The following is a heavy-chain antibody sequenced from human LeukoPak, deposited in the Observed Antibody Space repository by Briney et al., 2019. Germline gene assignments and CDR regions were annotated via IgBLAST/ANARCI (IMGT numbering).Heavy chain of an antibody. CDR1: GFTFDDYA. Sequence: PGRSLRLSCAASGFTFDDYAMHWVRQAPGKGLEWVSGISWNSGSIGYADSVKGRFTISRDNSKNTLYLQMNSLRAEDTAVYYCAKTDSSDYSYYFDYWGQGTLVTVSS. V-gene: IGHV3-9*01. J-gene: IGHJ4*02. D-gene: IGHD3-22*01. CDR2: ISWNSGSI. CDR3: AKTDSSDYSYYFDY.